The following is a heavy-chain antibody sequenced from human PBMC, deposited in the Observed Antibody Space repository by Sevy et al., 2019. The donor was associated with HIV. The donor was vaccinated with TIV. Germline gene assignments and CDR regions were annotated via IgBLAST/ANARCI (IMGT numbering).Heavy chain of an antibody. CDR3: TKVVLMVYAINWFDP. CDR1: GFTFGDYA. Sequence: GGSLRLSCTASGFTFGDYAMSWFRQAPGKGLEWVGFIRSETYGGTTEDAASVKGRFTISRDDSKSIAYLQMNSLKTEDTAVYYCTKVVLMVYAINWFDPWGQGTLVTVSS. CDR2: IRSETYGGTT. V-gene: IGHV3-49*03. J-gene: IGHJ5*02. D-gene: IGHD2-8*01.